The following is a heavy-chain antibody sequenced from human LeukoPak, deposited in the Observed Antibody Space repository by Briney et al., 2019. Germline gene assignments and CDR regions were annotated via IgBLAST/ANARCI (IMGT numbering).Heavy chain of an antibody. J-gene: IGHJ4*02. CDR1: GYTFTSYG. CDR2: IIPILGIA. CDR3: AREDYDSSGYYLGY. V-gene: IGHV1-69*04. D-gene: IGHD3-22*01. Sequence: GASVKVSCKASGYTFTSYGISWVRQAPGQGLEWMGRIIPILGIANYAQKFQGRVTITADKSTSTAYMELSSLRSEDTAVYYCAREDYDSSGYYLGYWGQGTLVTVSS.